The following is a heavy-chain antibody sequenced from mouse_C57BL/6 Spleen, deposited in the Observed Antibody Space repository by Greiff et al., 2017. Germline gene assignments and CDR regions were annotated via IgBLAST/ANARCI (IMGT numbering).Heavy chain of an antibody. CDR2: ISSGGSYT. Sequence: EVQGVESGGDLVKPGGSLKLSCAASGFTFSSYGMSWVRQTPDKRLEWVATISSGGSYTYYPDSVKGRFTISRDNAKNTLYLQMSSLKSEDTAMYYCARRSYGNAAWFAYWGQGTLVTVSA. J-gene: IGHJ3*01. V-gene: IGHV5-6*01. CDR1: GFTFSSYG. D-gene: IGHD2-1*01. CDR3: ARRSYGNAAWFAY.